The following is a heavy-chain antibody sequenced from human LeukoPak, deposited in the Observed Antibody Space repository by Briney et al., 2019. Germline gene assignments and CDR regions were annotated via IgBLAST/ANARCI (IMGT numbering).Heavy chain of an antibody. V-gene: IGHV3-20*04. CDR1: GFTFDDYG. D-gene: IGHD1-7*01. CDR2: INWNGGST. Sequence: PGGSLRLSCAASGFTFDDYGMTWVRQVPGKGLEWVSGINWNGGSTGYADSVKGRFTISRDNAKNSLYLQMNSLRAEDTALYYCARVFPPNFELELRGSHNWFDPWGQGTLVTVSS. CDR3: ARVFPPNFELELRGSHNWFDP. J-gene: IGHJ5*02.